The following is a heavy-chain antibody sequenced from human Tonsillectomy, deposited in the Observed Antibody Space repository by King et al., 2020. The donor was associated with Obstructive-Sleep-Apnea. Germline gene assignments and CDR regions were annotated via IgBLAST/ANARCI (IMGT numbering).Heavy chain of an antibody. V-gene: IGHV4-34*01. J-gene: IGHJ4*02. CDR3: ARVEGGTHYDGSGYSFFDY. Sequence: VQLQQWGAGLLKPSETLSLTCAVYGGSFGGSYWGWIRQPPGEGLEWIGEINHSGSTNYNPSLNIRVTISVDTSTNQFSLRLSSGTAADTAVYYCARVEGGTHYDGSGYSFFDYWGQGTLVTVSS. CDR2: INHSGST. D-gene: IGHD3-22*01. CDR1: GGSFGGSY.